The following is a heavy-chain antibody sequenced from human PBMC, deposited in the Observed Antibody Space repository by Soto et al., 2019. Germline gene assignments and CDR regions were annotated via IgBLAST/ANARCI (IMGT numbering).Heavy chain of an antibody. V-gene: IGHV3-9*01. CDR3: TRDEQGIATSGTPIRGS. J-gene: IGHJ5*02. D-gene: IGHD6-13*01. Sequence: RLSCIASGFRFDDYAMHWVRQAPGKGLEWVSGITWNSETIDYAESVRGRFTISRDNAETSVFLQMDSLSPEDTALYYCTRDEQGIATSGTPIRGSCGQGTAVTVSS. CDR1: GFRFDDYA. CDR2: ITWNSETI.